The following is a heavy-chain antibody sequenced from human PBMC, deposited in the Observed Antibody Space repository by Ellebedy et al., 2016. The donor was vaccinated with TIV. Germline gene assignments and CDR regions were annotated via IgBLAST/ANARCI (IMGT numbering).Heavy chain of an antibody. J-gene: IGHJ4*02. CDR3: ARGRGGAYSIPFDY. Sequence: GSLRLXCAVYGASFSHYYWTWIRQSPGKGLEWIGEINHSGSSNHNPSLKSRVTLSVDRSKNHFSLKLNSVTAADTAVYYCARGRGGAYSIPFDYWGQGTLVTVSS. D-gene: IGHD2-21*01. V-gene: IGHV4-34*01. CDR2: INHSGSS. CDR1: GASFSHYY.